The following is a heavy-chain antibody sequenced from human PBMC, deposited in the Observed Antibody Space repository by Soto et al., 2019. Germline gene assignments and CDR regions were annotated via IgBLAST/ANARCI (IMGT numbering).Heavy chain of an antibody. J-gene: IGHJ4*02. CDR2: ISYDGSNK. D-gene: IGHD4-17*01. CDR3: AKEGLYGDYVDY. CDR1: GFTFSSYG. Sequence: QVQLVESGGGVVQPGRSLRLSCAASGFTFSSYGMHWVRQAPGKGLEWVAVISYDGSNKYYADSVKGRFTISRYNSKNTLYLQMNSLRAEDTAVYYCAKEGLYGDYVDYWGQGTLVTVSS. V-gene: IGHV3-30*18.